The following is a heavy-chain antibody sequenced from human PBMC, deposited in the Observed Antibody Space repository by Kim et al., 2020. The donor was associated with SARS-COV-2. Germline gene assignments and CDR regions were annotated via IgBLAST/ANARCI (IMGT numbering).Heavy chain of an antibody. D-gene: IGHD2-21*01. Sequence: GGSLRLSCAASGFTFSRYSMNWVRQAPGKGLEWVAYISSISSSISSSSRTIYYADSVKGRFTISRDNAKNSLYLQMNSLRDEDTAVYYCARDFFYDEKDCGWGQGTMVTVSS. CDR2: ISSISSSISSSSRTI. CDR3: ARDFFYDEKDCG. CDR1: GFTFSRYS. V-gene: IGHV3-48*02. J-gene: IGHJ3*01.